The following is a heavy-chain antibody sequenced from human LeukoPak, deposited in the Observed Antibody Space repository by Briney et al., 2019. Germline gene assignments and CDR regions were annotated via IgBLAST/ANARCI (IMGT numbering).Heavy chain of an antibody. Sequence: GGSLRLSCAASGFTFDDYGMSWVRQAPGKGLEWVSGINWNGGSTGYADSVKGRFTISRDNAKNSLYPQMNSLRAEDTALYYCASSLGGFYLFDYWGQGTLVTVSS. D-gene: IGHD2/OR15-2a*01. V-gene: IGHV3-20*04. CDR3: ASSLGGFYLFDY. CDR2: INWNGGST. CDR1: GFTFDDYG. J-gene: IGHJ4*02.